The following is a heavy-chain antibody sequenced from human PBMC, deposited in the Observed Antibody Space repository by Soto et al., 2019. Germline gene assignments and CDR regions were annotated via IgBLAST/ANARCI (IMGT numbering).Heavy chain of an antibody. D-gene: IGHD6-19*01. CDR2: ISDDGSNT. J-gene: IGHJ4*02. Sequence: QVQLVESGGGVVQPGRSLRLSCAASGFTFVHYAMHWVRQPPGKGLEWVAVISDDGSNTNYADSVKGRFTISRDNSKNTLCLQMNSLRAEDTAVYYCARDWGAVAGYDYWGQGSLVTVSS. CDR1: GFTFVHYA. V-gene: IGHV3-30*04. CDR3: ARDWGAVAGYDY.